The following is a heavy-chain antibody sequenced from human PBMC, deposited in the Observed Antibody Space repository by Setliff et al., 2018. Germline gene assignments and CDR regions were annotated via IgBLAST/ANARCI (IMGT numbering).Heavy chain of an antibody. D-gene: IGHD3-10*01. CDR3: AKNGFGVVALGVNNWFDP. J-gene: IGHJ5*02. Sequence: GGSLRLSCTVSGFNFGDNAISWVRQAPGKGLEWVGFIRNKFFRGTTEYAASVKGRFTVSRDDSKSIAYLQMNSLRAEDTAVYYCAKNGFGVVALGVNNWFDPWGQGTLVTVSS. CDR2: IRNKFFRGTT. CDR1: GFNFGDNA. V-gene: IGHV3-49*04.